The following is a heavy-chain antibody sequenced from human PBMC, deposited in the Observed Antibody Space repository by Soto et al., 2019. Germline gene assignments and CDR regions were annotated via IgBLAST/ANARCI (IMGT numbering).Heavy chain of an antibody. CDR1: GFTFSAYY. Sequence: QVQLVESGGGLVKPGGSLRLSCAASGFTFSAYYMSWIRQAPGKGLAWVSYISSSGSTIYYADSVKGRFTISRDNAKNSMYLQINSLRAEDTAVYYCARPSRVGDPGPFDYWGQGTLVTVSS. J-gene: IGHJ4*02. D-gene: IGHD3-16*01. CDR3: ARPSRVGDPGPFDY. CDR2: ISSSGSTI. V-gene: IGHV3-11*01.